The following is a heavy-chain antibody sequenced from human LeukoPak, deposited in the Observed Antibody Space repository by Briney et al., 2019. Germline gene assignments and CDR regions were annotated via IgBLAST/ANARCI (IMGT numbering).Heavy chain of an antibody. CDR1: GFNFIDNS. CDR2: ISSSKTYI. J-gene: IGHJ4*02. Sequence: GGSLRLSCAGSGFNFIDNSMHWVRQAPGRGLEWVSSISSSKTYIYYRDSVKGRFAISRDNAKNSLFLQMNSLRVEDTAVYFCARGYCSGTSCYMFDSWGQGTRVIVSS. CDR3: ARGYCSGTSCYMFDS. V-gene: IGHV3-21*01. D-gene: IGHD2-2*01.